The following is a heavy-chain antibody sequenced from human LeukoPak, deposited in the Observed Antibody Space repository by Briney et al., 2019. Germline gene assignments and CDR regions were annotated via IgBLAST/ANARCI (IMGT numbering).Heavy chain of an antibody. Sequence: SQTLSLTCTVSGGSISSGDYYWSWIRQPPGKGLEWIGYIYYSGSTYYNPSLKSRVTISVDTSKNQFSLKLSSVTAADTAVYYCARVLSGTGTYYYGSGSHNYYYYYMDVWGKGTTVTVSS. CDR1: GGSISSGDYY. D-gene: IGHD3-10*01. CDR3: ARVLSGTGTYYYGSGSHNYYYYYMDV. V-gene: IGHV4-30-4*01. J-gene: IGHJ6*03. CDR2: IYYSGST.